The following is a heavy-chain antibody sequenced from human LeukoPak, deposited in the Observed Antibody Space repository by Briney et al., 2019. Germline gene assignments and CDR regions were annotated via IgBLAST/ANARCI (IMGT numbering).Heavy chain of an antibody. V-gene: IGHV4-31*03. CDR2: IYYSGST. CDR1: GGSISSGGYY. CDR3: ARDIGYCSGGSCSKSYYYYGMDV. J-gene: IGHJ6*02. D-gene: IGHD2-15*01. Sequence: PSQTLSLTCTVSGGSISSGGYYWSWIRQHPGKGLEWIGYIYYSGSTYYNPSLKSRVTISVDTSKNQFSLKLSSVTAADTAVYYCARDIGYCSGGSCSKSYYYYGMDVWGQGPRSPSP.